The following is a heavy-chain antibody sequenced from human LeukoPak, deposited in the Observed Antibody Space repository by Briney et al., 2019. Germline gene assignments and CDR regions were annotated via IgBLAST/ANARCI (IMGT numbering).Heavy chain of an antibody. J-gene: IGHJ6*02. CDR2: ISYNGSNK. D-gene: IGHD6-19*01. CDR3: ARDVGYSSGWSYYYYGMDV. V-gene: IGHV3-30-3*01. CDR1: GFTFSSYA. Sequence: GGSLRLSCAASGFTFSSYAMHWVRQAPGKGLEWVAVISYNGSNKYYADSVKGRFTISRDNSKNTLYLQMNSLRAEDTAVYYCARDVGYSSGWSYYYYGMDVWGQGTTVTASS.